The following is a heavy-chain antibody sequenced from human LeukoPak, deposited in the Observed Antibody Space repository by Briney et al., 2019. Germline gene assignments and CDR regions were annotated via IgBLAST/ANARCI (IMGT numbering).Heavy chain of an antibody. CDR3: ATASGYSYGPFDY. CDR2: FDPEDGET. D-gene: IGHD5-18*01. J-gene: IGHJ4*02. V-gene: IGHV1-24*01. Sequence: ASVKVSCKVSGYTLTELSMHWVRQAPGKGPEWMGGFDPEDGETIYAQKFQGRVTMTEDTSTDTAYMELSSLRSEDTAVYYCATASGYSYGPFDYWGQGTLVTVSS. CDR1: GYTLTELS.